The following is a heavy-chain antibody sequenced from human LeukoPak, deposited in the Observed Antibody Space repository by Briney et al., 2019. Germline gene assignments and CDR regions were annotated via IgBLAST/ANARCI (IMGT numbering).Heavy chain of an antibody. Sequence: SQTLSVTCAIPGDSVSSNNGAWNWIRQSPSRGLEWLGRTYYRSKWYNDYAASIQGRITINPDTSKNQFSLQLYSVTPEDTAVYYCARDVGTTGWHTFDYWGQGTLVTVSS. CDR1: GDSVSSNNGA. CDR3: ARDVGTTGWHTFDY. J-gene: IGHJ4*02. CDR2: TYYRSKWYN. V-gene: IGHV6-1*01. D-gene: IGHD6-19*01.